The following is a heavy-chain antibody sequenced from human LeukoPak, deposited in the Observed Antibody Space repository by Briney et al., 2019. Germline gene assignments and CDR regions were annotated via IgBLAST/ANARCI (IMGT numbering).Heavy chain of an antibody. CDR2: IKQDGSEK. Sequence: GGSLRLSCAVSGFTLISYWMSWVRQAPGKGLEWVANIKQDGSEKHYVDSVKGRFTISRDNVKKSLYLQMNSLRAEDTAVYYCARAGYSYADYWGQGTLVTVSS. CDR1: GFTLISYW. V-gene: IGHV3-7*01. J-gene: IGHJ4*02. CDR3: ARAGYSYADY. D-gene: IGHD5-18*01.